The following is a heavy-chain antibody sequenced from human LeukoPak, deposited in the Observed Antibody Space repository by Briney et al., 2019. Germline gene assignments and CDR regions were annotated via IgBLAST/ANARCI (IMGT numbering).Heavy chain of an antibody. CDR3: SRGAGGYSYGFDY. V-gene: IGHV1-2*02. Sequence: ASVKVSCKAYGYTFTGYYIHWVRQAPGQGLEWMGWINPHSGSTNYAQKFQGRVTMTRDTSINTAYMELSRLRSDDTAVYFCSRGAGGYSYGFDYWGQGTLVTVSS. J-gene: IGHJ4*02. CDR1: GYTFTGYY. CDR2: INPHSGST. D-gene: IGHD5-18*01.